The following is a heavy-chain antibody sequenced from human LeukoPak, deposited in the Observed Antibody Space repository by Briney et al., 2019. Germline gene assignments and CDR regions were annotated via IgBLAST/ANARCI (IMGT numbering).Heavy chain of an antibody. CDR2: ISSSGSTI. Sequence: WGSLRLSCAASGFTFSSYEMNWVRQAPGKGLEWVSYISSSGSTIYYADSVKGRFTISRDNAKNSLYLQMNSLRAEDTAVYYCARDVGYCSSTSCYRWFDPWGQGTLVTVSS. V-gene: IGHV3-48*03. J-gene: IGHJ5*02. D-gene: IGHD2-2*02. CDR1: GFTFSSYE. CDR3: ARDVGYCSSTSCYRWFDP.